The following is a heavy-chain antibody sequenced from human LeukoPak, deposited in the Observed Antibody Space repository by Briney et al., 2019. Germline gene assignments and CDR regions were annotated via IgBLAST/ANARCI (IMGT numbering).Heavy chain of an antibody. J-gene: IGHJ4*02. D-gene: IGHD3-10*01. CDR3: ARRYGSGSSGTFDY. CDR1: DDSINNDRYF. V-gene: IGHV4-39*07. CDR2: INYSGRT. Sequence: SETLSLTCSISDDSINNDRYFWAWIRQPPGKGLEWIASINYSGRTYYNPSLNSRLIISVDTAKRQFSLKLTSVTAADTALYFCARRYGSGSSGTFDYWGQGTLVTVSS.